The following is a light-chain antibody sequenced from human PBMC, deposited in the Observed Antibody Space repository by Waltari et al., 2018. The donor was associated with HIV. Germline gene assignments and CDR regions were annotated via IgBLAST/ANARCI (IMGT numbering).Light chain of an antibody. CDR3: GTWDNSLKNVV. CDR2: GNN. J-gene: IGLJ2*01. V-gene: IGLV1-51*01. Sequence: QSVLTQPPSVSAAPAQTVSISCSGFSCNIGNNFVSWYHQLPGKARKLLIFGNNKRPSGIPDRVSHSQSGTSATLAITGLQTGDEGDYYRGTWDNSLKNVVFGGGTKVTVL. CDR1: SCNIGNNF.